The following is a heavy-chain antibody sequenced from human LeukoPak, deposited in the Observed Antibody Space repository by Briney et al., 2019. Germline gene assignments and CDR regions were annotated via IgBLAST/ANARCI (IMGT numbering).Heavy chain of an antibody. CDR3: ARDPGYSESVGSRWYFDL. D-gene: IGHD5-18*01. J-gene: IGHJ2*01. CDR2: ISSSGDYI. V-gene: IGHV3-21*01. Sequence: GGSLRLSCAASGFIFGSHTMNWVRQAPGKGLEWVASISSSGDYIFSADSMKVRFTISRDNTKNSLFLQMSSLRAEDTAVYFCARDPGYSESVGSRWYFDLWGRGTLVTVSS. CDR1: GFIFGSHT.